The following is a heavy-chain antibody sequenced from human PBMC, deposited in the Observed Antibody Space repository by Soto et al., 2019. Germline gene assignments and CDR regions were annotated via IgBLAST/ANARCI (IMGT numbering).Heavy chain of an antibody. J-gene: IGHJ3*02. CDR1: GFTFSIFA. CDR3: AKDRGTGDYGVNAVAI. Sequence: EVQLLESGGGLVQPGGSLRLSCAASGFTFSIFAMSWVRQAPGKGLEWVSTISGRGGNTYYADSVKGRFTISRDNSKNTLNLQMNGLRGEDTAVYYCAKDRGTGDYGVNAVAIWGKGTMVTVSS. CDR2: ISGRGGNT. D-gene: IGHD7-27*01. V-gene: IGHV3-23*01.